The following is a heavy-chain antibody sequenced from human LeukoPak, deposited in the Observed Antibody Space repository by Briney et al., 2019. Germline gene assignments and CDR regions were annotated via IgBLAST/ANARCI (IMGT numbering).Heavy chain of an antibody. Sequence: GGSLRLSCAASGFTFSTYVMSWVRQAPGKGLEWVSHISNTGDIIHYADSVEGRFTISRDNAKKSLYLQMNSLRAEDTAVYYCARKNGLDYWGQGTLVTVSS. V-gene: IGHV3-48*04. J-gene: IGHJ4*02. CDR2: ISNTGDII. CDR1: GFTFSTYV. CDR3: ARKNGLDY.